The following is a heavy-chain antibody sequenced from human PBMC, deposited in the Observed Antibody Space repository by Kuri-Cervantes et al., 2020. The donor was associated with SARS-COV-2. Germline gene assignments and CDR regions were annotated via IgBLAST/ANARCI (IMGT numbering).Heavy chain of an antibody. V-gene: IGHV1-69*06. CDR1: GFTFSSCA. CDR2: IIPIFGTA. D-gene: IGHD3-3*01. CDR3: ARDLYYDFWSGKRNQYYYGMDV. Sequence: KISCAASGFTFSSCAMSWVRQAPGQGLEWMGGIIPIFGTANYAQKFQGRVTITADKSTSTAYMELSSLRSEDTAVYYCARDLYYDFWSGKRNQYYYGMDVWGQGTTVTVSS. J-gene: IGHJ6*02.